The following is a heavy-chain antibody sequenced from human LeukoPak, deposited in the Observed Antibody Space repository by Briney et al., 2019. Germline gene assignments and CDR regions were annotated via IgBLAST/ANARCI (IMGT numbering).Heavy chain of an antibody. CDR3: ARSNPIAAAGRFDY. J-gene: IGHJ4*02. Sequence: SETLSLTCTASGGSISSYYWSWIRQPPGKGLEWIGYIYYSGSTNYNPSLKSRVTISVDTSKNQFSLKLSSVTAADTAVYYCARSNPIAAAGRFDYWGQGTLVTVSS. V-gene: IGHV4-59*01. CDR1: GGSISSYY. D-gene: IGHD6-13*01. CDR2: IYYSGST.